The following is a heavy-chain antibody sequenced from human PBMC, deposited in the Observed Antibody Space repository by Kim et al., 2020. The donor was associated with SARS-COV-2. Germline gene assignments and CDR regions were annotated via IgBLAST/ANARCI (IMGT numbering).Heavy chain of an antibody. Sequence: GGSLRLSCAASGFTFSSYSMNWVRQAPGKGLERVSSISSSSSYIYYADSVKGRFTISRDNAKNSLYLQMNSLRAEDTAVYYCARDIVPGTTLLPADDPAAGGNWFDPWGQGTLVTVSS. D-gene: IGHD2-2*01. CDR2: ISSSSSYI. J-gene: IGHJ5*02. CDR1: GFTFSSYS. V-gene: IGHV3-21*01. CDR3: ARDIVPGTTLLPADDPAAGGNWFDP.